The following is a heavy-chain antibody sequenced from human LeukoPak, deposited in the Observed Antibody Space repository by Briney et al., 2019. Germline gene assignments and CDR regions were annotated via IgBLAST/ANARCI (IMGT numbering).Heavy chain of an antibody. J-gene: IGHJ4*02. CDR2: ISWTGATL. CDR1: GFIFDDYV. V-gene: IGHV3-9*01. CDR3: AKARTYYYDSSGYLDY. D-gene: IGHD3-22*01. Sequence: GGSLRLSCAASGFIFDDYVMHWVRQAPGKGLEWVSGISWTGATLGYADSVKGRFTISRDDAKNSLYLQMNSLRVEDTAWYYCAKARTYYYDSSGYLDYWGQGTLVTVSS.